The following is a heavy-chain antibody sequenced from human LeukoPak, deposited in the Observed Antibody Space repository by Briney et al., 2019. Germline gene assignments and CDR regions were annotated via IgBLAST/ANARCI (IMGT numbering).Heavy chain of an antibody. V-gene: IGHV3-9*01. Sequence: GRSLRLSCAASGFTFDDYAMHWVRQAPGKGLEWVSGISWNSGSIGYADSVKGRFTISRDNAKNSLYLQMNSLRAEDTAVYYCARDFLLSPGSIDIWGQGTMVTVSS. D-gene: IGHD2-2*01. CDR1: GFTFDDYA. CDR2: ISWNSGSI. J-gene: IGHJ3*02. CDR3: ARDFLLSPGSIDI.